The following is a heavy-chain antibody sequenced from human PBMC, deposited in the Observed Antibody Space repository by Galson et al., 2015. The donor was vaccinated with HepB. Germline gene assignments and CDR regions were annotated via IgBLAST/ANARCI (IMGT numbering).Heavy chain of an antibody. Sequence: SLRLSCAASGFTFSSYSMNWVRQAPGKGLEWVSSISSSNSYIYYADSVKGRFTISRDNAKNSLYLQMNSLRAEDTAVYYCARDLVVVVPAVLPEGIETPYYYYYGMDVWGQGTTVTVSS. J-gene: IGHJ6*02. V-gene: IGHV3-21*01. CDR3: ARDLVVVVPAVLPEGIETPYYYYYGMDV. D-gene: IGHD2-2*01. CDR2: ISSSNSYI. CDR1: GFTFSSYS.